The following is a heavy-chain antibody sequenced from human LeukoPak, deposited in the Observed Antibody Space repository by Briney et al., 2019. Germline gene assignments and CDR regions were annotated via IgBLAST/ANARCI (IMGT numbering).Heavy chain of an antibody. Sequence: PSETLSLTCAVYGGSFSGYYWSWIRQPPGKGLEWIATIYYSGSTYYNPSLKSRVTISVDTSNNQFSLTLSSVTAADTAVYYCARHSDYVGDSSLDTDAFDVWGRGTMVTVSS. J-gene: IGHJ3*01. V-gene: IGHV4-34*01. CDR1: GGSFSGYY. CDR3: ARHSDYVGDSSLDTDAFDV. D-gene: IGHD4-23*01. CDR2: IYYSGST.